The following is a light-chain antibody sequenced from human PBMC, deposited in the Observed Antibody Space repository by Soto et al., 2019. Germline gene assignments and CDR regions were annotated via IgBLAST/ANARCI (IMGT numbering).Light chain of an antibody. CDR2: GES. V-gene: IGKV3-20*01. J-gene: IGKJ1*01. CDR1: QSVSNNY. Sequence: EIVVTQSPGTLSLSPGERATLSCRASQSVSNNYLAWYQQKPGQAHRLLIYGESNRAPGLPDRFSGSGCGTVFTLTISRLEPEDFAVYYCQQYCSSGTFGQGTKVEIK. CDR3: QQYCSSGT.